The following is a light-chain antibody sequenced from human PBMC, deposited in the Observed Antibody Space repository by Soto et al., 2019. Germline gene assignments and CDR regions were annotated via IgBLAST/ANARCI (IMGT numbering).Light chain of an antibody. J-gene: IGLJ2*01. CDR3: QSYDSSLSGWV. V-gene: IGLV1-40*01. CDR1: SSNIGAGYD. CDR2: GNS. Sequence: QPVLTQPPSVSGATGQRVTISCTGGSSNIGAGYDVHWYQQLPGTAPKLLIYGNSNRPSGVPDRFSGSKSGTSASLAITGLQAEDEADYYCQSYDSSLSGWVFGGGTKLTVL.